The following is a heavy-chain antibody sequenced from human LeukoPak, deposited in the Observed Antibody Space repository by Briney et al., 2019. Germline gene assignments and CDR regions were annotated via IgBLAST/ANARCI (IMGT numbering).Heavy chain of an antibody. J-gene: IGHJ4*02. CDR1: GFTFSSYG. V-gene: IGHV3-30*03. CDR2: ISYDGSNK. CDR3: ARRGATRTVDY. D-gene: IGHD1-26*01. Sequence: AGGSLRLSCAASGFTFSSYGMHWVRQAPGKGLEWVAVISYDGSNKYYADSVKGRFTISRDNSKNTLYLQMNSPRAEDTAVYYCARRGATRTVDYWGQGTLVTVSS.